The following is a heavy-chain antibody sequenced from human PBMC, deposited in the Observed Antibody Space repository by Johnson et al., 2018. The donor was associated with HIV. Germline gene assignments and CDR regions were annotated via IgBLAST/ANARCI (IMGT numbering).Heavy chain of an antibody. J-gene: IGHJ3*02. V-gene: IGHV3-30*04. Sequence: QVQLVESGGGVVQPGRSLRLSCAASGFTFSSYAMHWVRQAPGKGLEWVAVTSYDGSNKYYADSVKGRFTISRDNAKNSLYLQMNSLRAEDTAVYYCAKDGPFGGNYLIGHDAFDIWGQGTMVTVSS. CDR1: GFTFSSYA. D-gene: IGHD1-7*01. CDR2: TSYDGSNK. CDR3: AKDGPFGGNYLIGHDAFDI.